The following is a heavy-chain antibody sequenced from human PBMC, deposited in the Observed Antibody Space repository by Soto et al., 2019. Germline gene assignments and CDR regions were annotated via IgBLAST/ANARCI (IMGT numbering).Heavy chain of an antibody. CDR1: GFSFSNAW. CDR2: IRSTAHGGAA. Sequence: PGGSLRLSCAASGFSFSNAWMNWVRQAPGKGLEWVGRIRSTAHGGAAEYAAPVKDRFTISRDDSENTLYLQMNSLKSEDTAVYYCSSFALSTITLGFFDHWGQGALVTVSS. V-gene: IGHV3-15*07. CDR3: SSFALSTITLGFFDH. D-gene: IGHD5-12*01. J-gene: IGHJ4*02.